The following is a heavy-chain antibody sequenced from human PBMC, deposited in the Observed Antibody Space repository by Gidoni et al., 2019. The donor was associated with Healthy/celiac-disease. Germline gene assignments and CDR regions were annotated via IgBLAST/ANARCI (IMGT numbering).Heavy chain of an antibody. Sequence: VQLVQSGAEVKKPGGSLKISCKGSGYSFTSYWIGWVRQMPGKGLEWMGIIYPGDSDTRYSPSFQGQVTISADKSISTAYLQWSSLKASDTAMYYCARSIRRGIVATMDAFDIWGQGTMVTVSS. CDR2: IYPGDSDT. D-gene: IGHD5-12*01. J-gene: IGHJ3*02. CDR3: ARSIRRGIVATMDAFDI. V-gene: IGHV5-51*01. CDR1: GYSFTSYW.